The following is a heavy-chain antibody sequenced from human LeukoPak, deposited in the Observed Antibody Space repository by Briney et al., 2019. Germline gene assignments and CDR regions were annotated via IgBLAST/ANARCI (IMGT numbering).Heavy chain of an antibody. CDR3: ARRLLLTDWFDP. D-gene: IGHD3-10*01. CDR1: GGSISSYY. CDR2: IYYSGST. J-gene: IGHJ5*02. V-gene: IGHV4-59*01. Sequence: SETLSLTCTVSGGSISSYYWSWIRQPPGKGLEWIGYIYYSGSTNYNPSLKSRVTISVDTSKNQFSLKLSSVTAADTAVYYCARRLLLTDWFDPWGQGTLVTVSS.